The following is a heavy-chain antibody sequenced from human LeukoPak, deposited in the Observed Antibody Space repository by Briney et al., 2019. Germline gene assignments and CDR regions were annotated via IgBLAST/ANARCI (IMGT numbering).Heavy chain of an antibody. D-gene: IGHD6-6*01. V-gene: IGHV4-34*01. Sequence: SETLSLTRAVYGGSFSGYYWSWIRQPPGKGLEWIGEINHSGSTNYNPSLKSRVTISVDTSKNQFSLKLSSVTATDTAVYYCAIHNSSSSNGRYYFDYWGQGTLVTVSS. CDR3: AIHNSSSSNGRYYFDY. CDR2: INHSGST. CDR1: GGSFSGYY. J-gene: IGHJ4*02.